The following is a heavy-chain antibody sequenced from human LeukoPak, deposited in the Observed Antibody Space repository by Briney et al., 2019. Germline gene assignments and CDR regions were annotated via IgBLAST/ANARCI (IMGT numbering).Heavy chain of an antibody. V-gene: IGHV4-34*01. J-gene: IGHJ3*02. CDR1: GGSFSGYY. D-gene: IGHD3-22*01. Sequence: NSSETLSLTCAVYGGSFSGYYWSWIRQPPGKGLEWIGEINHSGSTNYNPSLKSRVTISVDTSKNQFSLKLSSVTAADTAVYYCAGKQKIVVKAFDIWGQGTMVTVSS. CDR2: INHSGST. CDR3: AGKQKIVVKAFDI.